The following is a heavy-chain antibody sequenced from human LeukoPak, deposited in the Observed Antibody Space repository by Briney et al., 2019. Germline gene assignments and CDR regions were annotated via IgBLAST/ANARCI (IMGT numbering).Heavy chain of an antibody. Sequence: PSGTLSLTCAVSGGSISSNNWCNWVRQPPGKGLEWIGEIYHSGSTNYNPSLKSRVTMSIDTSKNQFSLNLISVTAADTAVYYCARDSGTTGEVKFDPWGQGTLVTVSS. CDR1: GGSISSNNW. D-gene: IGHD3-10*01. V-gene: IGHV4-4*02. CDR2: IYHSGST. J-gene: IGHJ5*02. CDR3: ARDSGTTGEVKFDP.